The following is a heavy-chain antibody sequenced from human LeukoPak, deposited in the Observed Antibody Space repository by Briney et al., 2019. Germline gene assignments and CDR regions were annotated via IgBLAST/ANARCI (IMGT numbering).Heavy chain of an antibody. Sequence: PGGSLRLSCAASGFTFSSYSMNWVRQAPGKGLEWVSSISSSSSYIYYADSVKGRFTISRDNDKNSPYLQMNSLRAEDTAVYYCARVRIVGATLNWFDPWGQGTLVTVSS. D-gene: IGHD1-26*01. J-gene: IGHJ5*02. CDR1: GFTFSSYS. CDR2: ISSSSSYI. CDR3: ARVRIVGATLNWFDP. V-gene: IGHV3-21*01.